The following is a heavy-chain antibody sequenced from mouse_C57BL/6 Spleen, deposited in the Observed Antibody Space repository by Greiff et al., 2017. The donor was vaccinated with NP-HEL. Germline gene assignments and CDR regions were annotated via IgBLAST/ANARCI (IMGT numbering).Heavy chain of an antibody. V-gene: IGHV1-82*01. J-gene: IGHJ3*01. D-gene: IGHD2-5*01. Sequence: QVQLKQSGPELVKPGASVKISCKASGYAFSSSWMNWVKQRPGKGLEWIGRIYPGDGDTNYNGKFKGKATLTADKSSSTAYMQLSSLTSEDSAVYFCASGASYYSNYEFAYWGQGTLVTVSA. CDR1: GYAFSSSW. CDR2: IYPGDGDT. CDR3: ASGASYYSNYEFAY.